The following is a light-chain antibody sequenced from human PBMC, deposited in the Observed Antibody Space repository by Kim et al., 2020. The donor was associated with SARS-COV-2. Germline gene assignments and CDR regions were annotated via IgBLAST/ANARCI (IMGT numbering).Light chain of an antibody. V-gene: IGKV4-1*01. J-gene: IGKJ4*01. CDR2: WGS. Sequence: ATINGKSSRGGVSSSNRKNYLAWYQQKPGQPPNLLISWGSTRESEVPDRFSGCGSGRDFTLPISSLRAEDVEVYYCQQYYDRPLTFGGGTKVDIK. CDR1: RGGVSSSNRKNY. CDR3: QQYYDRPLT.